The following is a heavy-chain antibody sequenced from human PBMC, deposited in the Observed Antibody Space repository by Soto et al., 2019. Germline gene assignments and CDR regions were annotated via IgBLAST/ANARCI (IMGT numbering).Heavy chain of an antibody. CDR2: INAGNGNT. Sequence: GASVKVSCKASGYTFTSYAMHWVRQAPGQRLEWMGGINAGNGNTKYSQKFQGRVTITKDTSASTAYMELSSLRSEDTAVYYCATRIAVALDAFDIWGQGTMVTVSS. V-gene: IGHV1-3*01. D-gene: IGHD6-19*01. CDR1: GYTFTSYA. CDR3: ATRIAVALDAFDI. J-gene: IGHJ3*02.